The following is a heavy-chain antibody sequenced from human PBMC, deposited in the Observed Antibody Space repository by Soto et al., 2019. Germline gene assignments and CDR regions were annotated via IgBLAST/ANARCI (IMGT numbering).Heavy chain of an antibody. CDR1: SGSISSGGYY. Sequence: TLSLTCTVSSGSISSGGYYWSWIRQHPGKGLEWIGYTYYSGSTYYNPSLKSRVTISVDTSKNQFSLKLSSVTAADTAVYYCARAPITILGYYFDYWGQGTLVTVSS. CDR3: ARAPITILGYYFDY. J-gene: IGHJ4*02. V-gene: IGHV4-31*03. D-gene: IGHD3-3*01. CDR2: TYYSGST.